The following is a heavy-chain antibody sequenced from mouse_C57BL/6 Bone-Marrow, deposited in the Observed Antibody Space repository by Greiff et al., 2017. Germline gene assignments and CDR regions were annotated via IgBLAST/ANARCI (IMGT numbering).Heavy chain of an antibody. D-gene: IGHD1-1*01. CDR3: ASPVVAEGDAMDY. V-gene: IGHV1-54*01. CDR1: GYAFTNYL. CDR2: INPGSGGT. J-gene: IGHJ4*01. Sequence: QVQLQQSGAELVRPGTSVKVSCKASGYAFTNYLIEWVKQRPGQGLEWIGVINPGSGGTNYNEKFKGKATLTADKSSSTAYMQLSSLTSEDSAVYFCASPVVAEGDAMDYWGQGTSVTVSS.